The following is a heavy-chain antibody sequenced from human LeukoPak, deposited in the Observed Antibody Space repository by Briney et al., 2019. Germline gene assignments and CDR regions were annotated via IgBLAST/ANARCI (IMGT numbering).Heavy chain of an antibody. Sequence: GGSLRLSCAGSGFIFNNYAMHWVRQPPGKGLEWVSGISWNSGTIDYADSVRGRFTISRDNAKNSLYLQMNSLRAEDTALYYCAKDTYGDYVFAYWGQGTLVTVSS. V-gene: IGHV3-9*01. CDR1: GFIFNNYA. J-gene: IGHJ4*02. D-gene: IGHD4-17*01. CDR2: ISWNSGTI. CDR3: AKDTYGDYVFAY.